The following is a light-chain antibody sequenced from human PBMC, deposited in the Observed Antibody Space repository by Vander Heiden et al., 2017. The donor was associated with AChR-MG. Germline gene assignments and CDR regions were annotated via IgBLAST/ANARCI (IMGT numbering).Light chain of an antibody. CDR1: QDISRN. Sequence: EIVMTQSPATLSVSPGARATLSCRASQDISRNLAWYQQKPGQSPRLLMYGASTGASGIPARFSGSGSGTEFTLTISSLQSEDFAVYYCQQYNNWPFTFGPGTKVDFK. CDR2: GAS. CDR3: QQYNNWPFT. J-gene: IGKJ3*01. V-gene: IGKV3-15*01.